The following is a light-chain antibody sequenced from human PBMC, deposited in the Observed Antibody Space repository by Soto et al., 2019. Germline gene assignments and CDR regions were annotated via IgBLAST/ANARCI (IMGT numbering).Light chain of an antibody. J-gene: IGKJ1*01. V-gene: IGKV3-20*01. CDR2: GAS. CDR3: QQYATSPPRT. CDR1: QSVSSNY. Sequence: EIVLTQSPGTLSLSPGERATLSCRASQSVSSNYLAWYQQKPGQAPRLLIYGASSRATGIPDRFSGSGSGTEFTLTISRLEPEDFAVYYCQQYATSPPRTFGQGTKVEIK.